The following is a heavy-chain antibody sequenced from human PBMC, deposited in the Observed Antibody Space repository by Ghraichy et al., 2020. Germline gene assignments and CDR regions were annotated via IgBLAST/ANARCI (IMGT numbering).Heavy chain of an antibody. D-gene: IGHD1-14*01. J-gene: IGHJ3*02. V-gene: IGHV4-59*08. CDR3: ARHRYNMNAFDI. CDR1: GGTINTYY. CDR2: IYPSDFT. Sequence: SQTLSLTCTVSGGTINTYYWSWIRQPPGKGLEWIGYIYPSDFTKYNPSLKSRVHISVETSNNHFSLELSSVTAADTSVYYCARHRYNMNAFDIWGQGTMVTVSS.